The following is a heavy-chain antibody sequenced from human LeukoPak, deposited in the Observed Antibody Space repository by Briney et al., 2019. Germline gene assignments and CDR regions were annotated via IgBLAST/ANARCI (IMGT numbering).Heavy chain of an antibody. CDR2: IYYSGST. Sequence: PSETLSLTCTVSGGTINSYYWSWIRQPPGKGLEWIGYIYYSGSTNYNPSLKSRVTISVDMSKKQFSLKLRSVTAADTAVYYCARGPPLGSSGWYTQVYYFDYWGQGTLVTVSS. CDR1: GGTINSYY. V-gene: IGHV4-59*01. D-gene: IGHD6-19*01. J-gene: IGHJ4*02. CDR3: ARGPPLGSSGWYTQVYYFDY.